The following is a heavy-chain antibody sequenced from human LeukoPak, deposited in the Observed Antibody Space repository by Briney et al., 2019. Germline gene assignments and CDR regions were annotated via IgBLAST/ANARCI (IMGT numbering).Heavy chain of an antibody. CDR3: AKGPYGLGIYHGMDV. CDR2: IGGDGTT. CDR1: GFTFSNCG. J-gene: IGHJ6*02. Sequence: GGSLRLSCATSGFTFSNCGMSWVRQAPGKGLQWLSVIGGDGTTYYADSVKGRFTVSRDNSENTLYLQMNSLRAEDTAVYYCAKGPYGLGIYHGMDVWGQGTTVTV. D-gene: IGHD3-10*01. V-gene: IGHV3-23*01.